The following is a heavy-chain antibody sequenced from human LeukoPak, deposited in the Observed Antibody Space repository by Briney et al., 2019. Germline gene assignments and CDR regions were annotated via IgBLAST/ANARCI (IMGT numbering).Heavy chain of an antibody. CDR1: GFTFSNAW. V-gene: IGHV3-15*01. CDR2: IKSKTDGGTT. D-gene: IGHD3-16*02. J-gene: IGHJ3*02. Sequence: GGSLRLSCAASGFTFSNAWMSWVRQAPGKGLEWVGRIKSKTDGGTTDYAAPVKGRFTISRDDSNNTLYLQMNSLKTEDTAVYYCTTEDSGVWGSYRDAFDIWGQGTMVTVSS. CDR3: TTEDSGVWGSYRDAFDI.